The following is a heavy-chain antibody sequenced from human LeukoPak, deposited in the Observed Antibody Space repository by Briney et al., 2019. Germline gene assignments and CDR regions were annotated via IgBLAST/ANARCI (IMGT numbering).Heavy chain of an antibody. D-gene: IGHD6-13*01. CDR2: ISAYNGNT. J-gene: IGHJ4*02. Sequence: ASVKVSCKASGYTFTSYGITWVRQAPGQGLEWMGWISAYNGNTDYPQKFQGRVTMTTHTSTTTAYMEVTSLISDDTAVYYCARTYSSYSSNSEFDYWGQGTLVTVSS. CDR1: GYTFTSYG. CDR3: ARTYSSYSSNSEFDY. V-gene: IGHV1-18*01.